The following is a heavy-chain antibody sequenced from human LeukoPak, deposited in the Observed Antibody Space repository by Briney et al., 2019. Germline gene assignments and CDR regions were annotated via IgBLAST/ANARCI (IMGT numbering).Heavy chain of an antibody. Sequence: SVKVSCKASGGTFSSYAISWVRQAPGQGLGWMGGIIPIFGTANYAQKFQGRVTITADESTSTAYMELSSLRSEDTAVYYCARVRTYYYDSSGQSSRGFDYWGQGTLVTVSS. CDR3: ARVRTYYYDSSGQSSRGFDY. V-gene: IGHV1-69*13. CDR1: GGTFSSYA. J-gene: IGHJ4*02. CDR2: IIPIFGTA. D-gene: IGHD3-22*01.